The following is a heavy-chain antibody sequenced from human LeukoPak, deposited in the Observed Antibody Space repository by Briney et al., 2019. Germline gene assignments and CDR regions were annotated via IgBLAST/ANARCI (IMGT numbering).Heavy chain of an antibody. CDR1: GGSISSYY. D-gene: IGHD3-22*01. Sequence: SETLSLTCTVSGGSISSYYWSWIRQPPGKGLEWIGYIYYSGSTNYNPSLKSRVTISVDTSKNQFSLKLSSVTAADTAVYYCAGSGLGITPFDYWGQGTLVTVSS. CDR3: AGSGLGITPFDY. V-gene: IGHV4-59*01. J-gene: IGHJ4*02. CDR2: IYYSGST.